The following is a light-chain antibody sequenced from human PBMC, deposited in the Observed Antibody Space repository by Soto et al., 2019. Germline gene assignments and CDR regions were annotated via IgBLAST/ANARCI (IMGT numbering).Light chain of an antibody. Sequence: EIVLTQSPCTLSLSPGERATLSCRASQSVSSSYLAWYQQKPGQAPRLLIYGASSRATGIPDRFSGSGSGTDFTLTISRLEPEDFAVYYCQQYGSSPLITFGQGTRLET. J-gene: IGKJ5*01. V-gene: IGKV3-20*01. CDR1: QSVSSSY. CDR2: GAS. CDR3: QQYGSSPLIT.